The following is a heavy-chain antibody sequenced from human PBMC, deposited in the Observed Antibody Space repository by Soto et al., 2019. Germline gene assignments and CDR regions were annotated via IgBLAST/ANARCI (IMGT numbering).Heavy chain of an antibody. Sequence: PGGSLRLSCAASGFTFSSYAMHWVRQAPGKGLEWVAVISYDGSNKYYADSVKGRFTISRDNSKNTLYLQMNSLRAEDTAVYYCAREPYRDFDYWGQGTLVTVSS. CDR1: GFTFSSYA. CDR3: AREPYRDFDY. D-gene: IGHD5-18*01. V-gene: IGHV3-30-3*01. CDR2: ISYDGSNK. J-gene: IGHJ4*02.